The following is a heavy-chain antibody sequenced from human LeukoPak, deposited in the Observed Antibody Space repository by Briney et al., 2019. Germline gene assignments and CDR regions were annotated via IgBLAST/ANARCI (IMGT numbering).Heavy chain of an antibody. CDR2: ISGSGDYT. CDR3: AKEGIAAAGTSYSRSDY. Sequence: GGSLRLSCAASGFTFSSYAMSWVRQAPGKGLEWISVISGSGDYTYYADSVKGRFTISRDNPKNTLYMQMNSLRAEDTAVYYCAKEGIAAAGTSYSRSDYWGQGTLVTVSS. D-gene: IGHD6-13*01. V-gene: IGHV3-23*01. J-gene: IGHJ4*02. CDR1: GFTFSSYA.